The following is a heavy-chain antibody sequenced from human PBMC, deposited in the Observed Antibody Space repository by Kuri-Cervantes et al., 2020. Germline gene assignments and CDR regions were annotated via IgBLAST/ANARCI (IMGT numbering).Heavy chain of an antibody. J-gene: IGHJ4*02. D-gene: IGHD3-22*01. CDR1: GFTFSSYS. Sequence: ETLSLTCAASGFTFSSYSMNWVRQAPGKGLEWVSSISSSSSTIYYADSVKGRFTISRDNAKNSLYLQMNSLRAEDTAVYYCARDSDSSGYYGLDYWGQGTLVTVSS. V-gene: IGHV3-21*04. CDR3: ARDSDSSGYYGLDY. CDR2: ISSSSSTI.